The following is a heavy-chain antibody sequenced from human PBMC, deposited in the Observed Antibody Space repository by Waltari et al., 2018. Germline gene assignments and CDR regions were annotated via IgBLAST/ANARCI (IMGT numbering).Heavy chain of an antibody. CDR2: IKSKTYGETT. CDR1: AVTMSDAW. Sequence: QLLESVGGLVWLGVWLILSCAASAVTMSDAWLGWVRQTQGKGLEWVGGIKSKTYGETTDYAAPVKGRFTISRDDSKSMPYLQMNSLKTEDTAVYYCTREGKGAYDGFDYWGQGTLVTVSS. V-gene: IGHV3-15*01. J-gene: IGHJ4*02. D-gene: IGHD3-3*01. CDR3: TREGKGAYDGFDY.